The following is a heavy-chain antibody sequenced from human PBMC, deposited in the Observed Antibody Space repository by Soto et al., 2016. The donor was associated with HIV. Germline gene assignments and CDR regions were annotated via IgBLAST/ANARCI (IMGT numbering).Heavy chain of an antibody. J-gene: IGHJ6*02. V-gene: IGHV3-20*04. Sequence: EVQLVESGGGVVRPGGSLRLSCAASGFTFDDYGMSWVRQAPGKGLEWVSGINWNGGSTTYADSVKGRFTISRDNAENFLYLQMNSLRAEDTALYYCARDRGYYYGSGSSKAVYYYGMDVWGQGTYGHRLL. CDR3: ARDRGYYYGSGSSKAVYYYGMDV. CDR1: GFTFDDYG. CDR2: INWNGGST. D-gene: IGHD3-10*01.